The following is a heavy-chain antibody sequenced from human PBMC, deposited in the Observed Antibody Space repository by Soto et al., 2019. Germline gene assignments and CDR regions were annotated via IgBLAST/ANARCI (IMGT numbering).Heavy chain of an antibody. Sequence: SETLSLTCTVSGGSISRGGYYWSWIRQHPGKGLEWIGYIYYSGSTYYNPSLKSRVTISVDTSKNKFSLKLSSVTAADTAVYYCARDGEVRGVRSLFAPWGQGTLVTVSS. J-gene: IGHJ5*02. CDR1: GGSISRGGYY. CDR2: IYYSGST. V-gene: IGHV4-31*03. D-gene: IGHD3-10*01. CDR3: ARDGEVRGVRSLFAP.